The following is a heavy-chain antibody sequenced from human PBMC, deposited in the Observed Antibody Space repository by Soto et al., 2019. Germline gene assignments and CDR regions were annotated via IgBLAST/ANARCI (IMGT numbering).Heavy chain of an antibody. D-gene: IGHD2-8*01. J-gene: IGHJ5*02. CDR2: INAGNGNT. Sequence: GVSVKVSCKASGYTFTSYSMYWARQAPGQRLEWMGWINAGNGNTKYSQKFQGRVTLTTDSSTSTAYMELRSLRSDDTAVYYCAKDRPRLTQQFNGVSWGQGTLVTVSS. CDR1: GYTFTSYS. V-gene: IGHV1-3*01. CDR3: AKDRPRLTQQFNGVS.